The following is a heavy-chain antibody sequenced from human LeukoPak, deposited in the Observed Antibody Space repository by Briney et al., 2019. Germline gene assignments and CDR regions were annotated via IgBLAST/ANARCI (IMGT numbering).Heavy chain of an antibody. CDR1: GYTFTSYD. CDR3: ARANYDFWSGYYTGLNWFDP. D-gene: IGHD3-3*01. CDR2: MNPNSGNT. Sequence: ASVKVSCKASGYTFTSYDINWVRQATGQGLEWMGWMNPNSGNTGYAQEFQGRVTMTRNTSISTAYMELSSLRSEDTAVYYCARANYDFWSGYYTGLNWFDPWGQGTLVTVSS. V-gene: IGHV1-8*01. J-gene: IGHJ5*02.